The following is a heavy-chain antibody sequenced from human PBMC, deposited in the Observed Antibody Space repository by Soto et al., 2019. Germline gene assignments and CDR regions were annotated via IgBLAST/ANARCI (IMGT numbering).Heavy chain of an antibody. V-gene: IGHV3-21*01. Sequence: LRLSCAASGCTFSISSTNWVRQAPGTGLEWVSSISSSSSYIYYADSVKGRFTISRDNAKNSLYPQMNSLRAEDTAVYYCARGPLYSSSSEDYFDYWGQGTLVNVSS. J-gene: IGHJ4*02. D-gene: IGHD6-6*01. CDR2: ISSSSSYI. CDR1: GCTFSISS. CDR3: ARGPLYSSSSEDYFDY.